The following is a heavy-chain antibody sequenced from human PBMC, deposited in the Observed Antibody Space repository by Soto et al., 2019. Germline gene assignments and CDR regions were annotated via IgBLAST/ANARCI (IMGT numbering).Heavy chain of an antibody. CDR3: ARDRTGVTAFDI. J-gene: IGHJ3*02. D-gene: IGHD2-21*02. V-gene: IGHV1-69*13. CDR2: IIPIFGTA. CDR1: GGTFSSYA. Sequence: SVKVSCKASGGTFSSYAISWVRQAPGQGLEWMGGIIPIFGTANYAQKFQGRVTITADESTSTAYMELSSLRSEDTAVYYCARDRTGVTAFDIWGQGTMVTVSS.